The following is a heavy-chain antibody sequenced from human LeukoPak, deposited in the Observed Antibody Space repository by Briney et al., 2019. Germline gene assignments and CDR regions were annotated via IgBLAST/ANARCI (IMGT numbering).Heavy chain of an antibody. CDR2: IWYDGSKK. Sequence: PGGSLRLSCAASGFTFSSYGMHWVRQAPGKGLEWVAFIWYDGSKKYYADSMKGRFTISRDNSKNTLYLQMNSLRAEDTAVYYCAKDRYYYDSSGYYYDYWGQGTLDTVSS. V-gene: IGHV3-30*02. D-gene: IGHD3-22*01. CDR3: AKDRYYYDSSGYYYDY. J-gene: IGHJ4*02. CDR1: GFTFSSYG.